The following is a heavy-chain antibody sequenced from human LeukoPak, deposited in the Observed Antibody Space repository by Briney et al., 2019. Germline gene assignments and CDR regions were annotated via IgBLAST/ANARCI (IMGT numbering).Heavy chain of an antibody. Sequence: PGGSLRLSCAASGFIFSSYDMNWVRQAPGKGLEWISYISSTGSSIYYADSVKGRFTISRDNAKNSLYLQMNSLRAEDTAVYYCARRHVGLVIVKPFDYWGQGTLVTVSS. V-gene: IGHV3-48*03. D-gene: IGHD3/OR15-3a*01. CDR3: ARRHVGLVIVKPFDY. CDR1: GFIFSSYD. CDR2: ISSTGSSI. J-gene: IGHJ4*02.